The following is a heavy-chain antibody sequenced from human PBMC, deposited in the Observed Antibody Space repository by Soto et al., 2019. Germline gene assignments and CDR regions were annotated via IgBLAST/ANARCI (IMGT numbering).Heavy chain of an antibody. D-gene: IGHD3-10*01. CDR3: ATHPGGGGY. J-gene: IGHJ4*02. Sequence: EVQLVESGGGLIQPGGSLRLSCAVSGFTVSNNYMSWVRQAPGKGLEGVSVIYSGGYTAYGDSVKGRFTISRDNSKNTLFLPMNRLGPAHPAFYSCATHPGGGGYWGQGTLVTVSS. V-gene: IGHV3-53*01. CDR1: GFTVSNNY. CDR2: IYSGGYT.